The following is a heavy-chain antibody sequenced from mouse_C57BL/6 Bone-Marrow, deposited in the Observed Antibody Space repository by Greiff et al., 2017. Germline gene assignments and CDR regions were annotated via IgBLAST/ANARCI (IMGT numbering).Heavy chain of an antibody. D-gene: IGHD1-1*01. CDR3: ARNNGSSFRYFDV. J-gene: IGHJ1*03. CDR1: GFTFSDYG. CDR2: ISSGSSTI. V-gene: IGHV5-17*01. Sequence: VQLQQSGGGLVKPGGSLKLSCAASGFTFSDYGMHWVRQAPEKGLEWVAYISSGSSTIYYADTVKGRFTISRDNAKNTLFLQMTSLRSEDTAMYYCARNNGSSFRYFDVWGTGTTVTVSS.